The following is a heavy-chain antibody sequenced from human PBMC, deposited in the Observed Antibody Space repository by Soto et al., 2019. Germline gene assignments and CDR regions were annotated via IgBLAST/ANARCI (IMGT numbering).Heavy chain of an antibody. CDR2: IWYDGSNK. Sequence: QVQLVESGGGVVQPGRSLRLSCAASGFTFSSYGMHWVRQAPGKGLEWVAVIWYDGSNKYYADSVKGRFTISRDNSKNTLYLQMNSLRAEDTAVYYCAREENGAASGGYFDLWGRGTLVTVSS. V-gene: IGHV3-33*01. J-gene: IGHJ2*01. D-gene: IGHD3-10*01. CDR1: GFTFSSYG. CDR3: AREENGAASGGYFDL.